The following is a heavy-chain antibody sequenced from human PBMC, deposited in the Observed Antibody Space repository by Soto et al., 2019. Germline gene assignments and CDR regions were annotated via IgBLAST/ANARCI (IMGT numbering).Heavy chain of an antibody. CDR1: GGTFSSYT. J-gene: IGHJ1*01. D-gene: IGHD4-17*01. CDR3: ARGPATDYGDSRYDYFQH. Sequence: QVQLVQSGAEVKKPGSSVKVSCKASGGTFSSYTISWVRQAPGQGLEWMGRIIPILGIANYAQKFQGRVTITAEKFKSTAYVELSSLRSADTAVYYCARGPATDYGDSRYDYFQHWGQGTLVTVSS. V-gene: IGHV1-69*02. CDR2: IIPILGIA.